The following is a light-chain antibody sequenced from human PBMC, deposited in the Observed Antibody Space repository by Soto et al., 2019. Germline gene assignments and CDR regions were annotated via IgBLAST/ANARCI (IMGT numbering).Light chain of an antibody. CDR1: SSNIGKNY. J-gene: IGLJ2*01. CDR3: GTWDTSLTVVL. CDR2: EAN. Sequence: QCVLTQPPSVSAASGQKVTISCSGGSSNIGKNYVSWYQQLPGTAPKLLIYEANKRPSGIPDRFSGSKSGTSATLGISGLETGDEAHYYCGTWDTSLTVVLLGGGTKLTVL. V-gene: IGLV1-51*02.